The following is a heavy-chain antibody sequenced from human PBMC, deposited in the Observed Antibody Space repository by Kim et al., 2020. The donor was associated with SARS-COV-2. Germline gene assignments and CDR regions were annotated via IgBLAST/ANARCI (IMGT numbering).Heavy chain of an antibody. Sequence: GGSLRLSCAASGFTFSSYWMSWVRQAPGKGLEWVANIKQDGSEKYYVDSVKGRFTISRDNAKNSLYLQMNSLRAEDTALYYCARGHCSGGSCYPSPYYYGMDVWGQGTTVTVSS. J-gene: IGHJ6*02. D-gene: IGHD2-15*01. V-gene: IGHV3-7*04. CDR1: GFTFSSYW. CDR3: ARGHCSGGSCYPSPYYYGMDV. CDR2: IKQDGSEK.